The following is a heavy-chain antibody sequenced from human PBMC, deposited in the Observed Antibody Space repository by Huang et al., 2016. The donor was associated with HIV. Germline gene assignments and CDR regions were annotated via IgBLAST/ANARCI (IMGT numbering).Heavy chain of an antibody. J-gene: IGHJ3*02. Sequence: EVQLVQSGAEVKKPGESLKISCQGSGYSFGSYWIGWVRQMPGKGLEWMGIIYPGDYYTRYSPSFQGQVTISADKSSSTAYLQWSSLKASDTAMYYCARSMNSGRGAFDIWGQGTMVTVSS. CDR1: GYSFGSYW. CDR2: IYPGDYYT. CDR3: ARSMNSGRGAFDI. V-gene: IGHV5-51*03. D-gene: IGHD6-13*01.